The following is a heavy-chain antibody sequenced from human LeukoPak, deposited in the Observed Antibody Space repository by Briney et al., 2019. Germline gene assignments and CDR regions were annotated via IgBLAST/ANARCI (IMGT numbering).Heavy chain of an antibody. Sequence: ASVKVSCKASGYTLTSYDINWVRQATGQGLEWMGWMNPNSGRTGYAQNFQGRITITRNTSISTAYMELSSLRSEDTAVYYCARGGIAAAPTDYYYYMDVWGKGTTVTVSS. CDR3: ARGGIAAAPTDYYYYMDV. CDR1: GYTLTSYD. CDR2: MNPNSGRT. D-gene: IGHD6-13*01. V-gene: IGHV1-8*01. J-gene: IGHJ6*03.